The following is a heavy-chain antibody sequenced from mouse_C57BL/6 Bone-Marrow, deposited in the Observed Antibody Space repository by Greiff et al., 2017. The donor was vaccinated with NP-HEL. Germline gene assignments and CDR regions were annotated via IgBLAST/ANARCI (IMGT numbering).Heavy chain of an antibody. V-gene: IGHV1-4*01. D-gene: IGHD1-1*01. CDR1: GYTFTSYT. CDR3: ARKVVYYYDAMDY. CDR2: INPSSGYT. Sequence: QVQLQQSGAELARPGASVKMSCKASGYTFTSYTMHWVKQRPGQGLEWIGYINPSSGYTKYNQKFKDKATLTADKSSSTAYMQLSSLTSEDSAVLYWARKVVYYYDAMDYWGQGNAVTVSA. J-gene: IGHJ4*01.